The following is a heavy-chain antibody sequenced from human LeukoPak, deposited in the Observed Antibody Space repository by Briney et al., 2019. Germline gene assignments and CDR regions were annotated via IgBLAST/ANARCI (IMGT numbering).Heavy chain of an antibody. J-gene: IGHJ4*02. D-gene: IGHD3-22*01. CDR3: AKDRNTYYYDSSGLLLGY. Sequence: GGSLRLSCAVSGFTFSDYYMSWIRQAPGKGLEWVSAISGSGGSTYYADSVKGRFTISRDNSKNMLYLQMNSLRAEDTAVYYCAKDRNTYYYDSSGLLLGYWGQGTLVTVSS. CDR2: ISGSGGST. CDR1: GFTFSDYY. V-gene: IGHV3-23*01.